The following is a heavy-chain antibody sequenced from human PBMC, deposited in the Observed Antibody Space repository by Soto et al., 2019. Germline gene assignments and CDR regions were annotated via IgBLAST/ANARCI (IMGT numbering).Heavy chain of an antibody. J-gene: IGHJ6*02. D-gene: IGHD5-12*01. CDR3: ARADEMATITSVVGYYYYGMDV. Sequence: GGSLRLSCAASGFTFSSYWMSWVRQAPGKGLEWVANIKQDGSEKYYVDSVKGRFTISRDNAKNSLYLQMNSLRAEDTAVYYCARADEMATITSVVGYYYYGMDVWGQGTTVTVSS. CDR2: IKQDGSEK. CDR1: GFTFSSYW. V-gene: IGHV3-7*05.